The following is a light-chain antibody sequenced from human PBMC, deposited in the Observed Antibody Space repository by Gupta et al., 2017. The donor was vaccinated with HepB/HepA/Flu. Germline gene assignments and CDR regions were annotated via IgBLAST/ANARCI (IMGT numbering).Light chain of an antibody. Sequence: QSALTQPASVPGSPGQSITISCPGTSSDVGGYNYVSWYPQHPGKAPILMIYDVSNRPAGVSNRFSGSKSGNTASLTISGLQAEDEADYYYSSYTSSSIWVFGGGTKLTVL. CDR3: SSYTSSSIWV. CDR1: SSDVGGYNY. CDR2: DVS. J-gene: IGLJ3*02. V-gene: IGLV2-14*01.